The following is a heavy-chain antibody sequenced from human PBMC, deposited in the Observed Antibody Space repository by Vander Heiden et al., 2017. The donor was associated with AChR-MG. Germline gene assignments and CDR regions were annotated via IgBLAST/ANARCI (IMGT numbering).Heavy chain of an antibody. CDR1: GYTFTSYD. CDR3: ARGKGGNSFWGLRVYYYYYYMDV. CDR2: MNPNSGNT. V-gene: IGHV1-8*01. J-gene: IGHJ6*03. D-gene: IGHD2-21*02. Sequence: QVQLVQSGAEVKKPGASVKVSCKASGYTFTSYDINWVRQATGQGLEWMGWMNPNSGNTGYAQKFQGRVTMTRNTSISTAYMELSSLRSEDTAVYYCARGKGGNSFWGLRVYYYYYYMDVWGKGTTVTVSS.